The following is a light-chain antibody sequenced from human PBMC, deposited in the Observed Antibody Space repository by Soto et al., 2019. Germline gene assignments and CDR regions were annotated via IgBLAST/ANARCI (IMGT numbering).Light chain of an antibody. J-gene: IGKJ5*01. CDR2: DAS. Sequence: EIVLTQSPGTLSLSPGERATLSCRASQSVATFLAWYQQKPGQAPRLLIYDASNRATGIPARFSGSGSGTDFTLTISSLEPEDFAVYYCQQRSNWPPEITFGQGTRLEIK. CDR3: QQRSNWPPEIT. V-gene: IGKV3-11*01. CDR1: QSVATF.